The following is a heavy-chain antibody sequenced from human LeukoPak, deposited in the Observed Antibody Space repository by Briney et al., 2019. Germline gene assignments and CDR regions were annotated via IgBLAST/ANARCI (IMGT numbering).Heavy chain of an antibody. J-gene: IGHJ4*02. Sequence: GGSLRLSCAASGFTFSSYAMHWVRQAPGKGLEWVAVISYDGSNKYYADSVKGRFTISRDNSKNTLYLQMNSLRAEDTAVYYCARGWLLRFDYWGQGTLVTVSS. CDR1: GFTFSSYA. V-gene: IGHV3-30-3*01. D-gene: IGHD3-22*01. CDR2: ISYDGSNK. CDR3: ARGWLLRFDY.